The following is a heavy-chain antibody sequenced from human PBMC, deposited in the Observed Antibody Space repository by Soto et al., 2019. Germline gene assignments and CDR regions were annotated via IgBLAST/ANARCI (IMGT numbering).Heavy chain of an antibody. V-gene: IGHV3-23*01. CDR1: GFTFSSYA. CDR2: ISGSGGST. Sequence: GGSLRLSCAASGFTFSSYAMSWVRQAPGKGLECVSAISGSGGSTYYADSVKGRFTISRDNSKNTLYLQMNSLRAEDTAVYYCAKEGAQRWLQFHNWFDPWGQGTLVTVSS. J-gene: IGHJ5*02. D-gene: IGHD5-12*01. CDR3: AKEGAQRWLQFHNWFDP.